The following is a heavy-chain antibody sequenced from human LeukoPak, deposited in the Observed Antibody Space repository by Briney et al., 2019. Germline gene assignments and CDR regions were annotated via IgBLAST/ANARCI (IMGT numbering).Heavy chain of an antibody. D-gene: IGHD6-6*01. CDR3: ARGGGERIAARPDFDY. J-gene: IGHJ4*02. V-gene: IGHV3-64*01. CDR2: ISSSGDST. Sequence: PGGSLRLSCAASGFTFSTYAMHWVRQAPGKGLEYVSAISSSGDSTYYANSVKGRFTISRDNSKNTLFLQMNSLRAEDTAVYYCARGGGERIAARPDFDYWGQGTLVTVSS. CDR1: GFTFSTYA.